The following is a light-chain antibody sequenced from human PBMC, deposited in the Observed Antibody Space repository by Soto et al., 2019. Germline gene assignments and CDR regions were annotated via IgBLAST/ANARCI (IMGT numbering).Light chain of an antibody. J-gene: IGKJ4*01. CDR1: QGIRND. CDR3: LQYYSYPLT. V-gene: IGKV1-6*01. CDR2: AAA. Sequence: AIQMTQSPPSLSASVGDRVTITCRASQGIRNDLGWYQQKPGKAPKLLIYAAATLQIGVPSRFSGSGSGTDFTLTISSLQPEDSATYYCLQYYSYPLTFGGGTKVDIK.